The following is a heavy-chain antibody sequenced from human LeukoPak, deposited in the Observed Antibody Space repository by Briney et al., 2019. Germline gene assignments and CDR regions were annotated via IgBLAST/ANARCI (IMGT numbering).Heavy chain of an antibody. V-gene: IGHV4-34*01. J-gene: IGHJ6*02. D-gene: IGHD3-10*01. CDR1: GGSFSGYY. CDR2: INHSGST. Sequence: PSETLSLTCAVYGGSFSGYYWSWIRQPPGKGLEWIGEINHSGSTNYNPSLKSRATISVDTSKNQFSLKLSSVTAADTAVYYCATLRGGDTMVRGVIVLADYYYGMDVWGQGTTVTVSS. CDR3: ATLRGGDTMVRGVIVLADYYYGMDV.